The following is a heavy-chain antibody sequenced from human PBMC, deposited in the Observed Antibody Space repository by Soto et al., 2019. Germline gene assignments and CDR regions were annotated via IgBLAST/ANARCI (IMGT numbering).Heavy chain of an antibody. CDR1: GFTFGHYA. CDR2: IWYDGNTK. CDR3: ARDLRCCGGDRVDF. J-gene: IGHJ4*02. Sequence: QVQLVESGGGVVHPGTSLRLSCEASGFTFGHYAMHWVRQAPGKGLEWVSLIWYDGNTKIYSDSVKGRFTVSRDNSNNMLYLQMNNLSADDTAFYYCARDLRCCGGDRVDFWGQGTLVTVSS. V-gene: IGHV3-33*01. D-gene: IGHD2-21*02.